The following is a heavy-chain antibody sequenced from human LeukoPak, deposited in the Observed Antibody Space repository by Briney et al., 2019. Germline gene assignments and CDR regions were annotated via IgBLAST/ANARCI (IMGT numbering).Heavy chain of an antibody. CDR2: INPNSGGT. J-gene: IGHJ4*02. CDR3: ARVRRYSSGWYGIFDY. Sequence: GESLKISCKGSGYTFTGYYMHWVRQAPGQGLEWMGRINPNSGGTNYAQKFQGRVTMTRDTSISTAYMELSRLRSDDTAVYYCARVRRYSSGWYGIFDYWGQGTLVTVSS. V-gene: IGHV1-2*06. D-gene: IGHD6-19*01. CDR1: GYTFTGYY.